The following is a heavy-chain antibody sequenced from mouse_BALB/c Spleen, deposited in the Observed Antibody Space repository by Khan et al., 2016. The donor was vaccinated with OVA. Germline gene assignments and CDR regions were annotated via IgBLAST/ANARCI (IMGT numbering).Heavy chain of an antibody. D-gene: IGHD4-1*01. J-gene: IGHJ3*01. CDR3: AREASNRDYAFAY. CDR1: GYTFTNYV. Sequence: VQLKQSGPDLVKPGTSVKMSCKASGYTFTNYVVHWVKQKPGQVLEWIGYINPYNDGIRYNENFKGKATLTSDKSSSTAYLQLSSLTSEDSAVFYCAREASNRDYAFAYWGQGTLVTVSA. CDR2: INPYNDGI. V-gene: IGHV1S136*01.